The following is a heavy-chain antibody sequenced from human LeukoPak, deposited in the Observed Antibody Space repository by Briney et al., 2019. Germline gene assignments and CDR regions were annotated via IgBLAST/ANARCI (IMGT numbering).Heavy chain of an antibody. D-gene: IGHD6-19*01. CDR2: IYYSGST. J-gene: IGHJ3*02. V-gene: IGHV4-31*03. CDR3: ARIGYSSGWYQYGAFDI. Sequence: PSETLSLTCTVSGGSISSGGYYWCWIRQHPGKGLEWIGYIYYSGSTYYNPSLKSRVTISVDTSKNQFSLKLSSVTAADTAVYYCARIGYSSGWYQYGAFDIWGQGTMVTVSS. CDR1: GGSISSGGYY.